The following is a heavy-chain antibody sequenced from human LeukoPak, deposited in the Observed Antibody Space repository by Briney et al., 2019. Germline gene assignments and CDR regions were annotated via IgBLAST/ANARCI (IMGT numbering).Heavy chain of an antibody. Sequence: TDYLGSVKGRFTISRDNSKNTLYLQMNSLRAEDTAVYYCAKVGSMGTLDYWGQGTLVTVSS. D-gene: IGHD2/OR15-2a*01. CDR2: T. J-gene: IGHJ4*02. CDR3: AKVGSMGTLDY. V-gene: IGHV3-23*05.